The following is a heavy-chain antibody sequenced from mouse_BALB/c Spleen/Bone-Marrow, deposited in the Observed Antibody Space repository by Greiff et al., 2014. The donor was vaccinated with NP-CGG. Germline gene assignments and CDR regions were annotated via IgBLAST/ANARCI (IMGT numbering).Heavy chain of an antibody. CDR1: GFTFSSFG. V-gene: IGHV5-17*02. CDR2: ISSGSTAI. J-gene: IGHJ1*01. Sequence: EVQLVESGGGLVQPGGSRKLSCAASGFTFSSFGMHWVRQAPEKGLEWVAYISSGSTAICYADTVKGRFTISRDNPKNTLFLQMTSLRSEDTVMYYCARGGNWDDFDVWGAGTTVTVSS. CDR3: ARGGNWDDFDV. D-gene: IGHD4-1*01.